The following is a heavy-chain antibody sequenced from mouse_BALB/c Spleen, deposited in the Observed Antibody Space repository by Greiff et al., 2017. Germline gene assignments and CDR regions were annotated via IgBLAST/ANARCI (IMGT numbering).Heavy chain of an antibody. D-gene: IGHD1-1*01. J-gene: IGHJ3*01. CDR3: ARDSYYGSSYVAWFAY. CDR2: ISSGGGST. V-gene: IGHV5-12-1*01. Sequence: EVQVVESGGGLVKPGGSLKLSCAASGFAFSSYDMSWVRQTPEKRLEWVAYISSGGGSTYYPDTVKGRFTISRDNAKNTLYLQMSSLKSEDTAMYYCARDSYYGSSYVAWFAYWGQGTLVTVSA. CDR1: GFAFSSYD.